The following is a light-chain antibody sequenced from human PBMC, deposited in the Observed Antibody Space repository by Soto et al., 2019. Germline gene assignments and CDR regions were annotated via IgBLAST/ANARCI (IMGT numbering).Light chain of an antibody. J-gene: IGLJ2*01. CDR1: SSNIGSNY. CDR3: TAGDVSLGGPRVV. CDR2: RNN. Sequence: QSVLTQPPSASGTPGQRVTISCSGSSSNIGSNYVYWYQQLPGTAPKLLIYRNNQRPSGVPYRFSGSKSGTSASLAISGLRSEDEADYYFTAGDVSLGGPRVVFGGGTKLTVL. V-gene: IGLV1-47*01.